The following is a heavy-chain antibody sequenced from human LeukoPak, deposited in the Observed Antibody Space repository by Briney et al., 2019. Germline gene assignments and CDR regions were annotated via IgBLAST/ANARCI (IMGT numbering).Heavy chain of an antibody. Sequence: PGGSLRLSCAAPGFTFSTYAMSWVRQAPGKGLEWVSGMSGRGGRSYYADSVKGRFTISRDNSKNTLFLQMNSLRAEDTAVYYCAKDARVWFGELSFFDYWGQGTLVTVSS. V-gene: IGHV3-23*01. CDR3: AKDARVWFGELSFFDY. CDR2: MSGRGGRS. CDR1: GFTFSTYA. J-gene: IGHJ4*02. D-gene: IGHD3-10*01.